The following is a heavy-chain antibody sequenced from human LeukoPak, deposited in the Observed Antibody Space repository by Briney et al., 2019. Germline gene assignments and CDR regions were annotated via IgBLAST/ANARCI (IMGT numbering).Heavy chain of an antibody. V-gene: IGHV4-38-2*02. CDR1: GYSISSGYY. D-gene: IGHD6-13*01. Sequence: SETLFLTCTVSGYSISSGYYWGWIRQPPGKGLEWIGSIYHSGSTYYNPSLRSRVTMSVDTSKNQFSLNLSSVTAADTAVYYCARDVLAAAGTYHQHWGQGTLVTVSS. CDR2: IYHSGST. J-gene: IGHJ1*01. CDR3: ARDVLAAAGTYHQH.